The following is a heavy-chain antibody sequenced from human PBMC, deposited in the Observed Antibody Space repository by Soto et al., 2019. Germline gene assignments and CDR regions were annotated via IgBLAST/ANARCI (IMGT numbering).Heavy chain of an antibody. V-gene: IGHV3-23*01. J-gene: IGHJ4*02. CDR2: ISGSGGST. CDR3: AVTYYYDSSGYWPDY. D-gene: IGHD3-22*01. Sequence: PGGSLRLSCAASGFSFSSYAMSWVRQVPGKGLEWVSTISGSGGSTHYADSVKGRFTISRDNSKKTVNLQMNSLRAEDTAVYYCAVTYYYDSSGYWPDYWGQGTLVTVSS. CDR1: GFSFSSYA.